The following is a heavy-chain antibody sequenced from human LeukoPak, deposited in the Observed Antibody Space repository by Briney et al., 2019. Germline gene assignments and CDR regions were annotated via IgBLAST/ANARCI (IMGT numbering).Heavy chain of an antibody. Sequence: PGWSLRLSCAASGFTFSSYWMHWVRQAPGKGLVWVSRINNDGSSTSYADSVKGRFTISRDDAKNTLYLQMNSLRAEDTAVYYCARVWSYYYFDYWGQGALVTVSS. CDR3: ARVWSYYYFDY. J-gene: IGHJ4*02. V-gene: IGHV3-74*01. D-gene: IGHD2-8*02. CDR2: INNDGSST. CDR1: GFTFSSYW.